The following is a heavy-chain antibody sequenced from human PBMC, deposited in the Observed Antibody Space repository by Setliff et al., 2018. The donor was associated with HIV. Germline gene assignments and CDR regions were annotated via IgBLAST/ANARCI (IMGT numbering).Heavy chain of an antibody. CDR1: GDSIISGDFF. CDR2: VYFSGSA. D-gene: IGHD3-22*01. J-gene: IGHJ2*01. V-gene: IGHV4-30-4*01. Sequence: SETLSLTCNVSGDSIISGDFFWSWIRQSPGRGLEWIGYVYFSGSATHNPSLKSPVSISVDTSKNQFYLTLSSVTAADTAVYYCARHQGKYYDSSGYSGWFFDLWGRGTLVTVSS. CDR3: ARHQGKYYDSSGYSGWFFDL.